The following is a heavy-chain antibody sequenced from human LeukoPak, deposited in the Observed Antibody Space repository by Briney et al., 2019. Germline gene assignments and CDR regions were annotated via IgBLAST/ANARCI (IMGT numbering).Heavy chain of an antibody. D-gene: IGHD3-16*02. J-gene: IGHJ4*02. CDR3: ARDYVWGSYRYTDY. Sequence: GGSLRLSCAASGFTFSDYYMNWIRQAPGKGLEWVSYISNSGTIISYADSVKGRFTISRDNTKNSLYLQMNSLRAEDTAVYYCARDYVWGSYRYTDYWGQGTLVTVSS. CDR1: GFTFSDYY. CDR2: ISNSGTII. V-gene: IGHV3-11*04.